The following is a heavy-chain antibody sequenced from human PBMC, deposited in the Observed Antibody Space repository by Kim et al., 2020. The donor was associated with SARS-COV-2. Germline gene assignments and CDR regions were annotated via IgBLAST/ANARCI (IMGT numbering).Heavy chain of an antibody. Sequence: ASVKVSCKASGYTFTDYYMHWVRQAPGQGLEWMGWINPNNAGKNYAQKFQGRVTVTRDTSISTAYMELTRLRSDDTAVYYCVRDGGMDVWGQGTTVTVSS. CDR2: INPNNAGK. J-gene: IGHJ6*02. V-gene: IGHV1-2*02. CDR1: GYTFTDYY. CDR3: VRDGGMDV.